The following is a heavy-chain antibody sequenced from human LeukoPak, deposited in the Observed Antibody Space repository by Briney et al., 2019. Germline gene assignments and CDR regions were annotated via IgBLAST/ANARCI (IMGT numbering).Heavy chain of an antibody. CDR1: GYIFSNYD. CDR2: MNPKSGNG. V-gene: IGHV1-8*01. CDR3: ARGLGYCSGGSCYAY. J-gene: IGHJ4*02. D-gene: IGHD2-15*01. Sequence: ASVKVSCRTSGYIFSNYDINWVRRATGQGLEWMGWMNPKSGNGGYAQNFQGRVTITRNTSISTAYMELNSLRSEDTAVYYCARGLGYCSGGSCYAYWGQGILVTVSS.